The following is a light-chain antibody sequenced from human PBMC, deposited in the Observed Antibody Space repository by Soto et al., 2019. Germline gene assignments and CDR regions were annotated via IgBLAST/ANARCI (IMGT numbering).Light chain of an antibody. CDR3: AAWDGSLSNVV. V-gene: IGLV1-47*01. J-gene: IGLJ2*01. Sequence: QSVLTQPPSASGTPGQRVTISCSGSSSNLGSNYVYWYQQLPGTAPKLLIYRNNQRPSGVPDRVSGSKSGTSASLAISGLRSEDEADYFCAAWDGSLSNVVFGGGTQLTVL. CDR2: RNN. CDR1: SSNLGSNY.